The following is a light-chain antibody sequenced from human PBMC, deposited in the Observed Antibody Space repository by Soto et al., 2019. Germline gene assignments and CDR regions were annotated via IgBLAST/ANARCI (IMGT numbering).Light chain of an antibody. Sequence: QSVLTQPPSVSGAPGQRVTISCTGSSYNIGTGYDVHWYQQLPGTAPKLLIYVNNNRPSGVPDRFSGSKSGTSASLAITGLQAEDEAVYYCQSYDSSLRVIFGGGTKLTVL. J-gene: IGLJ2*01. CDR1: SYNIGTGYD. V-gene: IGLV1-40*01. CDR2: VNN. CDR3: QSYDSSLRVI.